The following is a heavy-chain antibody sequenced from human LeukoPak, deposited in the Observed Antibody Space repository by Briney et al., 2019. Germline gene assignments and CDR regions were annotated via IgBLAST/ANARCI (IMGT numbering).Heavy chain of an antibody. CDR1: GFTFSSYS. J-gene: IGHJ5*02. V-gene: IGHV3-21*01. CDR3: ARDLIAAAGTNLVPGWFDP. D-gene: IGHD6-13*01. Sequence: PGGSLRLSCAASGFTFSSYSMNWVRQAPGKGLELVSSISSSSSYIYYADSVKGRFTISRDNAKNSLYLQMNSLRAEDTAVYYCARDLIAAAGTNLVPGWFDPWGQGTLVTVSS. CDR2: ISSSSSYI.